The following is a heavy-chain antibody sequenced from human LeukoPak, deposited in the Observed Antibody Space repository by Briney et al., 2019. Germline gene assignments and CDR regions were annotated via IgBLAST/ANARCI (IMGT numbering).Heavy chain of an antibody. V-gene: IGHV3-21*01. CDR2: ISSSGTYI. CDR3: ARHLLSGDFWGIDY. D-gene: IGHD3-16*01. CDR1: RFTFSSYS. Sequence: KPGGSLRLSCAASRFTFSSYSMIWVRQAPGKGLEWVSSISSSGTYIYYADSLKGRFTISRDNAANSLYLQMNSLRAEDTAVYYCARHLLSGDFWGIDYWGQGTLVTVSS. J-gene: IGHJ4*02.